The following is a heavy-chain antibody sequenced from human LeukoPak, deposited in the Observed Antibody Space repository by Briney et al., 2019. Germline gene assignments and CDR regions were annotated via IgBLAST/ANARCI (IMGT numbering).Heavy chain of an antibody. CDR2: IYYSGST. D-gene: IGHD2-15*01. CDR1: GGSISNYY. V-gene: IGHV4-59*08. CDR3: ASSCSGGSCYGSVFY. J-gene: IGHJ4*02. Sequence: SETLSLTCTVSGGSISNYYWSWIRQPPGKGLEWIGYIYYSGSTNYNPSLKSRVTISVDTSKNQFSLKLSSVTAADTAVYYCASSCSGGSCYGSVFYWGQGTLVTVSS.